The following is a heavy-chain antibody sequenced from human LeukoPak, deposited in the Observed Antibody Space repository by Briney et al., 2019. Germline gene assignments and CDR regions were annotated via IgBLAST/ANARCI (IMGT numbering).Heavy chain of an antibody. J-gene: IGHJ4*02. CDR1: GFTFSDYY. D-gene: IGHD3-16*01. CDR2: ISYDGSDE. Sequence: GGSLRLSCAASGFTFSDYYMSWIRQAPGRGLEWVAFISYDGSDEYYADSVKGRFTISRDNSKDTLFLEMNSLRPEDTAIYYCARVPSLFGYWGQGTLVTVSS. CDR3: ARVPSLFGY. V-gene: IGHV3-30-3*01.